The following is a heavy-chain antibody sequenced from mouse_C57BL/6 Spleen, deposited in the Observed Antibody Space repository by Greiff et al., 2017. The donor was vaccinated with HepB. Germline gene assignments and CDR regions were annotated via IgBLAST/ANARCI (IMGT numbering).Heavy chain of an antibody. J-gene: IGHJ1*03. CDR2: IHPNSGST. CDR3: ARHGYYYGGSYWYFDV. Sequence: VKLQQPGAELVKPGASVKLSCKASGYTFTSYWMHWVKQRPGQGLEWIGMIHPNSGSTNYNEKFKSKATLTVDKSSSTAYMQLSSLTSEDSAVYYYARHGYYYGGSYWYFDVWGTGTTVTVSS. CDR1: GYTFTSYW. D-gene: IGHD1-1*01. V-gene: IGHV1-64*01.